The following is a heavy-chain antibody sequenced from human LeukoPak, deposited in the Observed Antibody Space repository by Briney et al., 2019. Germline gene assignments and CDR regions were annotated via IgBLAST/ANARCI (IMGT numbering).Heavy chain of an antibody. CDR3: ARVRYSSGWYDLNFDY. Sequence: KASETLSLTCSVSGVSVNSGNYYWSWLRQPPGKGLEWIGYIYYSGSTNYSPSLKSRVTISLDTSKNQFSLKLSSVTAADTAVYYCARVRYSSGWYDLNFDYWGQGTLVTVSS. CDR2: IYYSGST. D-gene: IGHD6-19*01. CDR1: GVSVNSGNYY. J-gene: IGHJ4*02. V-gene: IGHV4-61*01.